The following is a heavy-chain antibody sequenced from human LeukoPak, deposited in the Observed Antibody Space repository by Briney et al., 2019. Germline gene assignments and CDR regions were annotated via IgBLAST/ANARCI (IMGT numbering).Heavy chain of an antibody. V-gene: IGHV4-31*03. CDR3: AREELGGSGFIDY. D-gene: IGHD3-16*01. CDR2: IYYSGST. J-gene: IGHJ4*02. Sequence: SETLSLTCTVSGGSISSGGYYWSWIRQHPGKGLEWIGYIYYSGSTYYNPSLKSRVTISVDTSKNQFSLKLSSVTAADTAVYYCAREELGGSGFIDYWGQGTLVTVSS. CDR1: GGSISSGGYY.